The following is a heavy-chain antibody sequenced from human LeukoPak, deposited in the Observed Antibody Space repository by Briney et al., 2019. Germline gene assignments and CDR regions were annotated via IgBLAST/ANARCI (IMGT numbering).Heavy chain of an antibody. J-gene: IGHJ6*04. CDR1: GGSFSGYY. CDR3: ARRRQYYGSGSYSYYYYGMDV. CDR2: INHSGST. V-gene: IGHV4-34*01. D-gene: IGHD3-10*01. Sequence: SETLSLTCAVYGGSFSGYYWSWIRQPPGKGLEWIWEINHSGSTTYNPSLKSRVTISVDTSKNQFSLKLSSVTAADAAVYYCARRRQYYGSGSYSYYYYGMDVWGKGTTVTVSS.